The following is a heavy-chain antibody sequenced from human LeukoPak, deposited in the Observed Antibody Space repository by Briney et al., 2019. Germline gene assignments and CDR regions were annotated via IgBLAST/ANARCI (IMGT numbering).Heavy chain of an antibody. V-gene: IGHV3-11*01. CDR2: ISSSGSTI. CDR1: GFTFSDYY. Sequence: GGSLRLSCAASGFTFSDYYMSWIRQAPGKGLEWVSYISSSGSTIYYADSVKGRFTISRDNAKNSLYLQMNSLRAEDTAVYYCASVMEVGATSWFDPWGQGTLVTVSS. J-gene: IGHJ5*02. D-gene: IGHD1-26*01. CDR3: ASVMEVGATSWFDP.